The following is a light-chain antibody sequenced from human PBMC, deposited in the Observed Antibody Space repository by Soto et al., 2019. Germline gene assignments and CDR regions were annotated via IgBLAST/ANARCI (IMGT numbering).Light chain of an antibody. CDR3: QQYGSSYT. CDR1: QTISTN. CDR2: DAS. V-gene: IGKV3-15*01. Sequence: EILMTQSPATLSVSPGERATLSCRASQTISTNVAWYQQKPGQAPRLLLYDASTRATDVPPRFSGSGSGTDFTLTISSLQSEDFAVYYCQQYGSSYTFGQGTKLEIK. J-gene: IGKJ2*01.